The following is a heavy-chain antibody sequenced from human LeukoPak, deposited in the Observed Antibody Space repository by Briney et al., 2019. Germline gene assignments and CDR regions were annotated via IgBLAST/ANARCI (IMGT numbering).Heavy chain of an antibody. V-gene: IGHV5-51*01. J-gene: IGHJ4*02. D-gene: IGHD1-26*01. Sequence: GESLKISCKGSGYSFTDYWIGWVRQMRGKGLEWMGIIYPSDSDTRYSPSFQGQVTISADKSISTAYLQWSSLKASDTAIYYCARLQSGSYLGDYWGQGTLVTVSS. CDR3: ARLQSGSYLGDY. CDR2: IYPSDSDT. CDR1: GYSFTDYW.